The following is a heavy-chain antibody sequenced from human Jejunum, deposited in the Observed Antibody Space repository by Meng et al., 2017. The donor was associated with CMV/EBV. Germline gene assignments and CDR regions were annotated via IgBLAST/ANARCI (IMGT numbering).Heavy chain of an antibody. J-gene: IGHJ4*02. CDR1: GFTFSSNW. Sequence: EVELVECGGGLVQPGGSLGFSCAASGFTFSSNWMHWVRQAPGKGLVWVSHINSDVSDTNYADSVKGRFTISRDNAKNTLYLQMNSLRDEDTAVYYCARVEQEMCWGQGTLVTVSS. V-gene: IGHV3-74*01. CDR3: ARVEQEMC. CDR2: INSDVSDT. D-gene: IGHD1/OR15-1a*01.